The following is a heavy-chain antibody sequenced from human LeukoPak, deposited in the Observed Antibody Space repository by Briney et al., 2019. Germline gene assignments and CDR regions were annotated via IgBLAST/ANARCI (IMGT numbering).Heavy chain of an antibody. CDR3: AKDHPFDGDYLDY. D-gene: IGHD3-9*01. CDR1: GFTFSSYW. V-gene: IGHV3-7*01. CDR2: IKQDGSEK. Sequence: GGSLRLSCAASGFTFSSYWMSWVRQAPGKGLEWVANIKQDGSEKYYVDSVKGRFTISRDNSKNTLYLQMNSLRAEDTAVYYCAKDHPFDGDYLDYWGQGTLVTVSS. J-gene: IGHJ4*02.